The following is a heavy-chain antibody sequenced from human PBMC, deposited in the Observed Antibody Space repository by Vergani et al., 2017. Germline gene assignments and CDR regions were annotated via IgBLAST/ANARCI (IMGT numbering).Heavy chain of an antibody. D-gene: IGHD6-6*01. CDR2: IMPDGSAT. V-gene: IGHV3-7*01. J-gene: IGHJ3*02. Sequence: VQLVEWGGGVVQPGGSLILSCTASGFTFSDFWMTWVRQVPGKGLEWVANIMPDGSATMYADSLRGRFSISRDNAKNSLHLHMSSLRVEDTAVYFCAKSGFVGAFETWGQGTMVTVSS. CDR3: AKSGFVGAFET. CDR1: GFTFSDFW.